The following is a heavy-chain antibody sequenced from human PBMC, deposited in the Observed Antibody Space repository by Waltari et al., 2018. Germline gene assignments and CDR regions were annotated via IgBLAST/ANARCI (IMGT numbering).Heavy chain of an antibody. V-gene: IGHV3-74*01. CDR2: IKGEGYAI. CDR1: GLPFGADS. J-gene: IGHJ4*02. Sequence: EVQLVEAGGDLVQPGGSLRLPCAASGLPFGADSRHWARQAPGKGPVDVSRIKGEGYAITYSDSVKGRFTISRDNTKNTVYLQMNSLTVEDTAVYYCARKGGRGYTYGPFYYDKWGQGTLVIVSS. D-gene: IGHD5-18*01. CDR3: ARKGGRGYTYGPFYYDK.